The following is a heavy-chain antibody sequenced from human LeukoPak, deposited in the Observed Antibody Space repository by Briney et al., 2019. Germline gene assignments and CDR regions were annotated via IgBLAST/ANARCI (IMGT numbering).Heavy chain of an antibody. CDR3: ARRGTGHGMDV. J-gene: IGHJ6*02. D-gene: IGHD1-1*01. Sequence: GGSLRLSCATSGFTFNNYWIHWVRQVPGKGLVWVSRINNDGSSASYVDSVKGRFTISRDNAKNTLFLQMNSLRAEDTAVYYCARRGTGHGMDVWGQGTTVIVSS. CDR1: GFTFNNYW. CDR2: INNDGSSA. V-gene: IGHV3-74*01.